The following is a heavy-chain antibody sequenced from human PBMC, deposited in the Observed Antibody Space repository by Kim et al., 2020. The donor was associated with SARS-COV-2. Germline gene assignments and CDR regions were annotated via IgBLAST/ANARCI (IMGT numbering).Heavy chain of an antibody. V-gene: IGHV4-34*01. CDR3: ARGRSSSSWYRAQPDYYSVMDV. Sequence: SETLSLTCAVYGGSFSGYYWSWIRQPPGKGLEWIGEINHSGSTNYNPSLKSRVTISVDTSKNQFSLKLSSVTAADTAVYYCARGRSSSSWYRAQPDYYSVMDVWGQGTTVTVSS. CDR1: GGSFSGYY. D-gene: IGHD6-13*01. CDR2: INHSGST. J-gene: IGHJ6*02.